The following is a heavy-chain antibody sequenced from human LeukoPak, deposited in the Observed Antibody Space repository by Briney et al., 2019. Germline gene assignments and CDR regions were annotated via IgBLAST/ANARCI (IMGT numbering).Heavy chain of an antibody. CDR2: IYYSGST. CDR3: ARPSTDYVWGSYRTGAFDI. Sequence: KPWETLSLTCTVSGGSISSSSYYWGWIRQPPGKGLEWIGSIYYSGSTYYNPSLKSRVTISVDTSKNQFSLKLSSVTAADTAVYYCARPSTDYVWGSYRTGAFDIWGQGTMVTVSS. J-gene: IGHJ3*02. D-gene: IGHD3-16*02. V-gene: IGHV4-39*01. CDR1: GGSISSSSYY.